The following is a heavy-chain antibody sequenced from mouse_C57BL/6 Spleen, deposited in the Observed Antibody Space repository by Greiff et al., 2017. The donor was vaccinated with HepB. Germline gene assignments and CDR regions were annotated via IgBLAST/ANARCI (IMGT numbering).Heavy chain of an antibody. D-gene: IGHD2-3*01. CDR2: INPNNGGT. CDR1: GYTFTDYN. Sequence: EVKLMESGPELVKPGASVKIPCKASGYTFTDYNMDWVKQSHGKSLEWIGDINPNNGGTIYNQKFKGKATLTVDKSSSTAYMELRSLTSEDTAVYYCARRGTIYDGYFDYWGQGTTLTVSS. CDR3: ARRGTIYDGYFDY. J-gene: IGHJ2*01. V-gene: IGHV1-18*01.